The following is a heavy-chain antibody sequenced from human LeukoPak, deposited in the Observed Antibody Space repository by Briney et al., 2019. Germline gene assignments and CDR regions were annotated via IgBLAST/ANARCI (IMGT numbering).Heavy chain of an antibody. CDR2: INPNSGGT. CDR3: AREVHGSGSYSKIKGYFDY. V-gene: IGHV1-2*06. CDR1: GYTFTGYY. Sequence: GASVKVSCKASGYTFTGYYMHWVRQAPGQGLEWMGRINPNSGGTNYAQKFQGRVTMTRDTSISTAYMELSRLRSDDTAVYYCAREVHGSGSYSKIKGYFDYWGQGTLVTVSS. D-gene: IGHD3-10*01. J-gene: IGHJ4*02.